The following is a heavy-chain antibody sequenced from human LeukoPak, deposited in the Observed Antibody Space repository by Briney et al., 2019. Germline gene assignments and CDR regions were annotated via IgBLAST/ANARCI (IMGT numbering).Heavy chain of an antibody. J-gene: IGHJ4*02. CDR2: IYTSGST. V-gene: IGHV4-61*02. D-gene: IGHD3-9*01. Sequence: SETLSLTCTVSGGSISSGSYYWSWIRQPAGKGLEWIGRIYTSGSTNYNPSLKSRVTISVDTSKNQFSLKLSSVTAADTAVYYCARDPYYDILTGYPEDYWGQGTLVTVSS. CDR1: GGSISSGSYY. CDR3: ARDPYYDILTGYPEDY.